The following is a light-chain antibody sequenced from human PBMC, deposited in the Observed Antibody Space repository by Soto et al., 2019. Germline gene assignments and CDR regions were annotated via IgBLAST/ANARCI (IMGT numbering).Light chain of an antibody. J-gene: IGKJ1*01. CDR3: QQYNNWPPWT. CDR2: GAS. Sequence: EIVMTQSPATLSVSPGERATLSCRASQSVSSNLAWYQQKPGQAPRLLIYGASTRATGIPARFSGSGSGTDFTLTIISLHSEDFTVYYCQQYNNWPPWTFGQGTKVEIK. V-gene: IGKV3-15*01. CDR1: QSVSSN.